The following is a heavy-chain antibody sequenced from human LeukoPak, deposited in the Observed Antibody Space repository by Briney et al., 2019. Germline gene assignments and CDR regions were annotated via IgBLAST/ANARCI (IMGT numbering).Heavy chain of an antibody. CDR2: GDYSGGT. J-gene: IGHJ4*02. D-gene: IGHD1-26*01. V-gene: IGHV4-39*07. CDR1: GDSFSSVTDY. CDR3: ARDVGATGYFDY. Sequence: SETLSLICTVSGDSFSSVTDYWTWIRQPPGKGLEWIASGDYSGGTYYNPSLESRVAISADMSKNQFSLKLSSVTAADTAVYYCARDVGATGYFDYWGQGTLVTVSS.